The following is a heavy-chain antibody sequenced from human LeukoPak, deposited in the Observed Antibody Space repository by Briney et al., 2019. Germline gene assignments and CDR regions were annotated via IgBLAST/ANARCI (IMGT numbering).Heavy chain of an antibody. Sequence: PGGSLRLSCAASGFTFDDYAIHWVRQAPGKGLEGVSGISWNSGSIGYADSVKGRFTISRDNAKNSLYLQMNSLRAEDTALYYCAKGDYGNIIDYWGQGTLVTVSS. CDR3: AKGDYGNIIDY. CDR2: ISWNSGSI. CDR1: GFTFDDYA. V-gene: IGHV3-9*01. D-gene: IGHD4-17*01. J-gene: IGHJ4*02.